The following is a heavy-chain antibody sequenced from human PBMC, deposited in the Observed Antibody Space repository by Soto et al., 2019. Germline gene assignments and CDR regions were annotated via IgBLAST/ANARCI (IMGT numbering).Heavy chain of an antibody. V-gene: IGHV4-61*01. D-gene: IGHD3-22*01. CDR3: ARVGDSSGLSSDY. Sequence: ASETLSLTCTVSGGSVSSGSYYWSWIRQPPGKGLEWIGYIYYSGSTNYNPSLKSRVTISVDTSKNQFSLKLSSVTAADTAVYYCARVGDSSGLSSDYWGQGTLVTVS. J-gene: IGHJ4*02. CDR1: GGSVSSGSYY. CDR2: IYYSGST.